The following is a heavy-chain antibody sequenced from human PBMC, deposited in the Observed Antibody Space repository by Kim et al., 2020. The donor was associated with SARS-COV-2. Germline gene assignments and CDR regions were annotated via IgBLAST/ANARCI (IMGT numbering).Heavy chain of an antibody. Sequence: TNNTPPLQSRVTISVDTSKNQSSLKLSSVTAADTAVYYCVSSSWYFYFDYWGQGTLVTVSS. CDR3: VSSSWYFYFDY. V-gene: IGHV4-4*09. J-gene: IGHJ4*02. D-gene: IGHD6-13*01. CDR2: T.